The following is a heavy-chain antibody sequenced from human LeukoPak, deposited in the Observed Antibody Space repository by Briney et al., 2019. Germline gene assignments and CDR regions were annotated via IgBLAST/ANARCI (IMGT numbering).Heavy chain of an antibody. D-gene: IGHD3-3*01. CDR3: ATSPIDDSWSGYSLPYAAFDI. J-gene: IGHJ3*02. CDR2: IIPIFGTA. V-gene: IGHV1-69*13. CDR1: GGTFSSYA. Sequence: ASVKVSCKASGGTFSSYAISWVRQAPGQGLEWMGGIIPIFGTANYAQKVQGRVTITADESTSTAYMELSSLRSEDTAVYYCATSPIDDSWSGYSLPYAAFDIWGQGTMVTVSS.